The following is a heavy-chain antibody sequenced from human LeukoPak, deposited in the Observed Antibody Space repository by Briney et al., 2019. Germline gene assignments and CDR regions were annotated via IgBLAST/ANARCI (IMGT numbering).Heavy chain of an antibody. D-gene: IGHD3-16*02. CDR1: GFTFSDTW. CDR2: IRSDGSDT. Sequence: GGSLRLSCAASGFTFSDTWMHWVRQAPGKGLVWVSRIRSDGSDTRYADSVKGRFTTSRDNSKNTLYLQMNSLRAEDTAVYYCAKSYDYVWGSYRYPFEDWGQGTLVTVSS. V-gene: IGHV3-74*01. J-gene: IGHJ4*02. CDR3: AKSYDYVWGSYRYPFED.